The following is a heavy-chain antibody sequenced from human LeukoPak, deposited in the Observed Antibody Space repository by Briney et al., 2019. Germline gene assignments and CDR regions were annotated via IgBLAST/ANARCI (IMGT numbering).Heavy chain of an antibody. V-gene: IGHV1-18*01. J-gene: IGHJ3*02. Sequence: ASVKVSCKASGYTFTSYGINWVRQAPGQGLEWMGWISAYNGNTNYEQKLQGRVTMTTDTSTSTAYMELRNLRSDDTAVYYCARDRGYCSSTTCYDPVDIWGQGTMVTVSS. CDR3: ARDRGYCSSTTCYDPVDI. D-gene: IGHD2-2*01. CDR2: ISAYNGNT. CDR1: GYTFTSYG.